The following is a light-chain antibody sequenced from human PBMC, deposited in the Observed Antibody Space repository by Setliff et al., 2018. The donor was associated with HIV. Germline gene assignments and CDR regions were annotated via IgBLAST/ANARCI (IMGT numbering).Light chain of an antibody. J-gene: IGLJ2*01. CDR2: DVS. CDR1: SSDVGGYNY. CDR3: SSYTSSSKV. V-gene: IGLV2-14*01. Sequence: SVLTQPASVSGSPGQSITISCTGTSSDVGGYNYVSWYQQHPGKAPKLMIYDVSKRPSGVSNRFSGSKSGNTASLTISGPQAEDVADYYCSSYTSSSKVFGGGTKVTVL.